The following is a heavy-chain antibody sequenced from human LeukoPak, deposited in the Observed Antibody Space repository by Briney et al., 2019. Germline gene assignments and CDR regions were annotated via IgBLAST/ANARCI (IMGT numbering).Heavy chain of an antibody. D-gene: IGHD3-10*01. CDR2: ISSSSSYI. CDR1: GFTFSSYS. V-gene: IGHV3-21*01. Sequence: GRSLRLSCAASGFTFSSYSMNWVRQAPGKGLEWVSSISSSSSYIYYADSVKGRFTISRDNAKNSLYLQMNSLRAEDTAVYYCANRLDQKSYYYGSGSYYSHWGQGTLVTVSS. CDR3: ANRLDQKSYYYGSGSYYSH. J-gene: IGHJ4*02.